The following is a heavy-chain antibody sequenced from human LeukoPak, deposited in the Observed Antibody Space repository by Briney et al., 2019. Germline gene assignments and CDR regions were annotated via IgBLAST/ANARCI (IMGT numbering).Heavy chain of an antibody. Sequence: SVKVSCKASGYTFTGYYMHWVRQAPGQGLEWMGRIIPIFGTANYAQKFQGRVTITTDESTSTAYMELSGLRSEDTAVYYCARDYATIFGVVINFLDYWGQGTLVTVSS. CDR2: IIPIFGTA. D-gene: IGHD3-3*01. CDR3: ARDYATIFGVVINFLDY. V-gene: IGHV1-69*05. CDR1: GYTFTGYY. J-gene: IGHJ4*02.